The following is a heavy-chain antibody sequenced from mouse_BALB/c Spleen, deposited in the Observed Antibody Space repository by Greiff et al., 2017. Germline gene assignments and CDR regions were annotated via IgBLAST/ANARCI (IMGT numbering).Heavy chain of an antibody. D-gene: IGHD2-14*01. V-gene: IGHV5-4*02. Sequence: EVKVVESGGGLVKPGGSLKLSCAASGFTFSDYYMYWVRQTPEKRLEWVATISDGGSYTYYPDSVKGRFTISRDNAKNNLYLQMSSLKSEDTAMYYCATYYRSMDYWGQGTSVTVSS. CDR2: ISDGGSYT. CDR1: GFTFSDYY. J-gene: IGHJ4*01. CDR3: ATYYRSMDY.